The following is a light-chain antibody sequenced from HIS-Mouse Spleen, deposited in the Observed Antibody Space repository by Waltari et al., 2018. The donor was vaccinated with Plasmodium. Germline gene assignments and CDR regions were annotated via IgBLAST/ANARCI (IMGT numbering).Light chain of an antibody. V-gene: IGKV3-15*01. Sequence: EIVMTHSPATLSVSPGARATLSCRASQSVSSNLAWYQQKPGQAPRLLIYGASTRATGIPARFSGSGSGTEFTLTISSLQSEDFAVYYCQQYNNWSFTFGPGTKVDIK. CDR3: QQYNNWSFT. CDR1: QSVSSN. J-gene: IGKJ3*01. CDR2: GAS.